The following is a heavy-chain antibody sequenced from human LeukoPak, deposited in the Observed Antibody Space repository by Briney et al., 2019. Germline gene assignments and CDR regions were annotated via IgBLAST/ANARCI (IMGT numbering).Heavy chain of an antibody. V-gene: IGHV1-18*01. Sequence: GASVKVSCKASGYTFSSYGISWVRQAPGQGLEWMGWISAYNGNTNYAQKFQGRVTMTTDTSTSTAYMELRSLRSDDTAVYYCARGHLITGTTWAFDIWGQGTMVTVSS. CDR3: ARGHLITGTTWAFDI. CDR1: GYTFSSYG. J-gene: IGHJ3*02. D-gene: IGHD1-20*01. CDR2: ISAYNGNT.